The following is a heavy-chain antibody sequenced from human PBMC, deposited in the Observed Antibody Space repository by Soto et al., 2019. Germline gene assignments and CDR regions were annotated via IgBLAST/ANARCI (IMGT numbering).Heavy chain of an antibody. CDR2: IYYSGST. V-gene: IGHV4-31*03. CDR1: GGSISSGGYY. CDR3: ARFIPGTGNDY. D-gene: IGHD1-20*01. Sequence: QVQLQESGPGLVKPSQTLSLTCTVSGGSISSGGYYWSWIRQHPGKGLEWIGYIYYSGSTYYNPSLKSRVTISVDTSKNQFSLKLSSVTAADMAVYYCARFIPGTGNDYWAREPWSPSPQ. J-gene: IGHJ4*02.